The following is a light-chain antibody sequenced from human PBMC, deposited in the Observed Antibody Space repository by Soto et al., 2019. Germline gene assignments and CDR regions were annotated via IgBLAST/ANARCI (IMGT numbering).Light chain of an antibody. Sequence: QLVLTQPPSVSGAPGQRVTISCTGSSSNIGAGYDVHWYQQLPGTAPKLLIYVNSNRPSGVPDRFSGSKSGTSASLAITGLQDEDEADYYCQSYDSSLSGAKFGGGTQLTVL. CDR1: SSNIGAGYD. CDR3: QSYDSSLSGAK. CDR2: VNS. J-gene: IGLJ2*01. V-gene: IGLV1-40*01.